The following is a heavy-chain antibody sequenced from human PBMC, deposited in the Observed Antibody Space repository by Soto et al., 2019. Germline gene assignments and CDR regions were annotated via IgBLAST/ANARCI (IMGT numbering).Heavy chain of an antibody. J-gene: IGHJ6*02. Sequence: EVQLVESGGGLVKPGGSLRLSCAASGFTFSDAWMAWVRQAPGKGLGRVGHIESKSDGGTTDLAAPVKGRFTISRDDSKNTLYLQMNSLKTEYIAVYYCTSRLSIFYGMEVCGQGTTVNVSS. V-gene: IGHV3-15*04. CDR3: TSRLSIFYGMEV. CDR2: IESKSDGGTT. CDR1: GFTFSDAW. D-gene: IGHD3-3*01.